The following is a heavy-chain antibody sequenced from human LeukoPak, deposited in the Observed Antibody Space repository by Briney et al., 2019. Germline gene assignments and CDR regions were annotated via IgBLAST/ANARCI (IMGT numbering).Heavy chain of an antibody. CDR3: TRAPYANKFDY. V-gene: IGHV3-74*01. D-gene: IGHD3-16*01. Sequence: AGGSLRLSCAASGFTFSNYWMHWVRQAPGKGLEWVSRINSDGITTKYADSVKGRFTISRDDAKNTLYLEMNSLRVEDTAVYYCTRAPYANKFDYWGQGTLVTVSS. CDR1: GFTFSNYW. CDR2: INSDGITT. J-gene: IGHJ4*02.